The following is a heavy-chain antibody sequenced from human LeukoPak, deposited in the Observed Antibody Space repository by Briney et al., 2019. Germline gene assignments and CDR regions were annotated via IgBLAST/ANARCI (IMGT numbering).Heavy chain of an antibody. CDR1: GYTFNSYD. V-gene: IGHV1-8*01. J-gene: IGHJ5*02. CDR3: ARGGAGTYYKRDGWFDP. CDR2: MNPSTGST. D-gene: IGHD3-10*01. Sequence: ASVKVSCKASGYTFNSYDINWVRQATGQGLEWMGWMNPSTGSTGYGERFQGRVTMTRDNSISTAYMELNSLTSEDTAVYYCARGGAGTYYKRDGWFDPWGQGTVVTVSS.